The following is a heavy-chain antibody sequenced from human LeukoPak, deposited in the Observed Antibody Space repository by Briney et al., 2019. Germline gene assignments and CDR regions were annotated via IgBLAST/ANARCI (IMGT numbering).Heavy chain of an antibody. V-gene: IGHV1-69*04. J-gene: IGHJ3*02. CDR1: GGTFSSYA. CDR2: IIPLLGIT. CDR3: ARARSRITFGGVRHAFDI. D-gene: IGHD3-16*01. Sequence: SVNVSFKASGGTFSSYAFHWVRQAPGQGLAWVGRIIPLLGITNHAQKLRGRVTVTADTTTNTAYMELSSLIPDDTAVYYCARARSRITFGGVRHAFDIWGQGTLVIVSS.